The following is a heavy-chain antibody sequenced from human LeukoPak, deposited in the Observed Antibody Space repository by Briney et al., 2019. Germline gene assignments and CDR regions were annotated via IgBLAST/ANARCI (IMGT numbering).Heavy chain of an antibody. CDR1: VYTLTELS. CDR3: ATPRARTTVTIGEFDY. CDR2: FDPEDGET. V-gene: IGHV1-24*01. J-gene: IGHJ4*02. D-gene: IGHD4-17*01. Sequence: ASVKVSCKVSVYTLTELSMHWVRQAPGKGLEWMGGFDPEDGETIYAQKFQGRVTMTEDTSTDTAYMELSSLRSEDTAVYYCATPRARTTVTIGEFDYWGQGTLVTVSS.